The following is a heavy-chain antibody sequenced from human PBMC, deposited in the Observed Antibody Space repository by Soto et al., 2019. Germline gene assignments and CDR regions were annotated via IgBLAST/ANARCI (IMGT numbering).Heavy chain of an antibody. CDR2: ISYDGSNK. Sequence: GGSLRLSCAASGFTFSSYGMHWVRQAPGKGLEWVAVISYDGSNKYYADSVKGRFTISRDNSKNTLYLQMNSLRAEDTAVYYCAKDLIVVVVAATRGPDYWGQGTLVTVSS. J-gene: IGHJ4*02. CDR1: GFTFSSYG. CDR3: AKDLIVVVVAATRGPDY. V-gene: IGHV3-30*18. D-gene: IGHD2-15*01.